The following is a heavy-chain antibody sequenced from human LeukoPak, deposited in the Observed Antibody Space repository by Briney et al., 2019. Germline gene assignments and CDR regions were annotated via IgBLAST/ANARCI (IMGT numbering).Heavy chain of an antibody. V-gene: IGHV4-34*01. CDR2: INHSGST. J-gene: IGHJ5*02. CDR1: GGSFSGYY. CDR3: ARPRKRAAAGHTKLINWFDP. D-gene: IGHD6-13*01. Sequence: PSETLSLTCAVYGGSFSGYYWSWIRQPPGKGLEWIGEINHSGSTNYNPSLKSRVTISVDTSKNQFSLKLSSVTAADTAVYYCARPRKRAAAGHTKLINWFDPWGQGTLVTVSS.